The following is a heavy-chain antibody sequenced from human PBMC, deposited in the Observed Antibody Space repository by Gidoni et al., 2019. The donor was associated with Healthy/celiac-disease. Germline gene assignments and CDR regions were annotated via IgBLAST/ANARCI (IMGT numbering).Heavy chain of an antibody. CDR2: IYNSGGT. Sequence: QVQLQESGPGLVTRSATLSLSCTVSGGSISSYYWSWIRQPPGKGLEWIAYIYNSGGTNYNPSLKSRVTISVDTSKNQFSLKLSSVAPADTAVYYCARLKKGPGRWFGELPIDYWGQGTLVTVSS. CDR1: GGSISSYY. D-gene: IGHD3-10*01. J-gene: IGHJ4*02. CDR3: ARLKKGPGRWFGELPIDY. V-gene: IGHV4-59*12.